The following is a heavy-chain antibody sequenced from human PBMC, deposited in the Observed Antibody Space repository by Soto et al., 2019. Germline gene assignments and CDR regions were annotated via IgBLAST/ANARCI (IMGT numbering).Heavy chain of an antibody. CDR3: ARGGYYDSSGYYYYFDS. CDR1: RFTFSSYS. D-gene: IGHD3-22*01. Sequence: GGSLRLSCAASRFTFSSYSMHWVRQAPGKGLEWVAVISYDGSNKYYADSVKGRFTISRDNSKNTLYLQMNSLGPEDTAVYYCARGGYYDSSGYYYYFDSGGKGTLVTV. V-gene: IGHV3-30-3*01. J-gene: IGHJ4*02. CDR2: ISYDGSNK.